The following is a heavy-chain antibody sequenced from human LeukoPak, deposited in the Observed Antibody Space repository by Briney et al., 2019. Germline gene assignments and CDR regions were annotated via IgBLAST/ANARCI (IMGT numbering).Heavy chain of an antibody. J-gene: IGHJ6*03. CDR1: GFTFSSYW. V-gene: IGHV3-7*01. Sequence: GGSLRLSCAASGFTFSSYWMSWFRQAPGKGLEWVATIRQDGSQKYYVDSVKGRFTISRDNAKNSLYLQMNSLRAEDTAVYYCARDIDNPHMDVWGKGTTVTVSS. CDR2: IRQDGSQK. CDR3: ARDIDNPHMDV. D-gene: IGHD1-14*01.